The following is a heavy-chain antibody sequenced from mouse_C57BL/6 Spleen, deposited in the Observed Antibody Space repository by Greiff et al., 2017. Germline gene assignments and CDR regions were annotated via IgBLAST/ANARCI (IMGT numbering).Heavy chain of an antibody. CDR3: ARLYYGYDGGFDY. D-gene: IGHD2-2*01. CDR2: ISSGGSYT. V-gene: IGHV5-6*01. CDR1: GFTFSSYG. J-gene: IGHJ2*01. Sequence: EVHLVESGGDLVKPGGSLKLSCAASGFTFSSYGMSWVRQTPDKRLEWVATISSGGSYTYYPASVKGRFTISRDNATNTLYLQMSSLKSEDTAMYYCARLYYGYDGGFDYWGQGTTLTVSS.